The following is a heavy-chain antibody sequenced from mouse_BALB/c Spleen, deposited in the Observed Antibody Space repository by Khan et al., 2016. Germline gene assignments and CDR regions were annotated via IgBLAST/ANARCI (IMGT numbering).Heavy chain of an antibody. Sequence: QVRLQQSGAELARPGASVKMSCKASGYTFTSYTMHWVKQRPGQGLEWIGYINPSSAYTNYNQKFKDKASLTADKSSSTAYMQLSSLTSEDSALYYCARERYGNYPFGYRGQGTTLTVTT. J-gene: IGHJ2*01. CDR3: ARERYGNYPFGY. V-gene: IGHV1-4*01. CDR2: INPSSAYT. D-gene: IGHD2-1*01. CDR1: GYTFTSYT.